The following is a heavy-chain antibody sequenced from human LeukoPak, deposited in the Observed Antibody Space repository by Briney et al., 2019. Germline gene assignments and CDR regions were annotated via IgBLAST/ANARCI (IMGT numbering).Heavy chain of an antibody. CDR3: TQSNY. CDR2: IRSKADNYAT. V-gene: IGHV3-73*01. CDR1: GFTFSGSP. Sequence: PGGSLRLSCAASGFTFSGSPILWVRQASGKGLEWVGRIRSKADNYATAYAASVQGRCTISRDDSKNTAYLKLNSLKTEDTAVYYSTQSNYWGQGALVTVSS. J-gene: IGHJ4*02.